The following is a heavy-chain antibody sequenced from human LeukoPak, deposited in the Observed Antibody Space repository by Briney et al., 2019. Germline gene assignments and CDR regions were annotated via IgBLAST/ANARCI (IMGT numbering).Heavy chain of an antibody. CDR2: IYSGVDT. V-gene: IGHV3-66*02. Sequence: GGSLRLSCAASGFTASSSYMSWVRQAPGQGLEWVSVIYSGVDTRYAGSVKGRFTISRDNSVNTLYLQMNSLRTEDTAVYYCARAFVTAAGFFDTWGQGTLVTVSS. D-gene: IGHD6-13*01. CDR3: ARAFVTAAGFFDT. CDR1: GFTASSSY. J-gene: IGHJ4*02.